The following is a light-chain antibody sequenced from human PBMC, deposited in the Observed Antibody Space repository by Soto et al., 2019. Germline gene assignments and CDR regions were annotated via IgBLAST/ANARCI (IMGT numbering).Light chain of an antibody. J-gene: IGLJ2*01. CDR2: DNN. Sequence: QSVLTQPPSVSGAPGQRVTISCTGSSSNIGAGYDVHWYQQLPGTAPKLLIYDNNNRPSGVPDRFSGSKSGTSASLAITGLQAEDEADYYCQSYDSSLSLYVVFGGGTQLTVL. CDR1: SSNIGAGYD. CDR3: QSYDSSLSLYVV. V-gene: IGLV1-40*01.